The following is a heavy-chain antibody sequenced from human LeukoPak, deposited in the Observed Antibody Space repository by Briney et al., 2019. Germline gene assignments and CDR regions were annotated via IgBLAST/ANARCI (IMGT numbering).Heavy chain of an antibody. V-gene: IGHV3-74*01. J-gene: IGHJ2*01. CDR2: IKYDASST. Sequence: PGGSLRLSCADSGFTFSSHWMHWVRQAPGKGLVWVSRIKYDASSTSYADSVKGLFTISRDNSKNTLYLQMSSLRAEDTAVYYCAQLLDDNPIRWYFALWGRGTLVTVSS. CDR3: AQLLDDNPIRWYFAL. CDR1: GFTFSSHW. D-gene: IGHD1-14*01.